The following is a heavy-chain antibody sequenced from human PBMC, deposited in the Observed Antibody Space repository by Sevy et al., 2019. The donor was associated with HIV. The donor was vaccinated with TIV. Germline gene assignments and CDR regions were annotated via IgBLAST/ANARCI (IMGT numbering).Heavy chain of an antibody. CDR1: GGTFSSYA. D-gene: IGHD3-22*01. J-gene: IGHJ4*02. V-gene: IGHV1-69*06. CDR3: ARDDSREGFDY. CDR2: IIPIFGTA. Sequence: ASVKVSCKASGGTFSSYAISWVRQAPGQGLEWMGGIIPIFGTANYAQKFQGRVTITADKFTSTAYMELSSLRSEDTAVYYCARDDSREGFDYWGQGTLVTVSS.